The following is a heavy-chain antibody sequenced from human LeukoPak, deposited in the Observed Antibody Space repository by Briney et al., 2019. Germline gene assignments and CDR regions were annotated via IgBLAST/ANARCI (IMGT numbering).Heavy chain of an antibody. CDR1: GYTFAGYY. V-gene: IGHV1-2*02. Sequence: ASVKVSCKASGYTFAGYYMHWVRQAPGQGLEWTGWINPNSGGTTYAQKFQGRVSMTRDTSISTAYMELSRLRSDDTAVYYCAREGYSPYRLTYANHAFDIWGQGTMVTVSS. CDR2: INPNSGGT. J-gene: IGHJ3*02. D-gene: IGHD5-12*01. CDR3: AREGYSPYRLTYANHAFDI.